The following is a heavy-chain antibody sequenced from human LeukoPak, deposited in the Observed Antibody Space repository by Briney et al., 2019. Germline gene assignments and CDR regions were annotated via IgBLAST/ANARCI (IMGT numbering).Heavy chain of an antibody. CDR3: ARTPTDSSGWIFFDY. CDR1: GFTVSSNY. V-gene: IGHV3-66*01. CDR2: IYSGGTT. D-gene: IGHD6-19*01. Sequence: GGSLRLSCAASGFTVSSNYVSWVRQAPGKGLEWVSAIYSGGTTDYADSVKGRFTISRDNSKNTLYLQMNSLRVEDTAVYYCARTPTDSSGWIFFDYWGQGTMVTVSS. J-gene: IGHJ4*02.